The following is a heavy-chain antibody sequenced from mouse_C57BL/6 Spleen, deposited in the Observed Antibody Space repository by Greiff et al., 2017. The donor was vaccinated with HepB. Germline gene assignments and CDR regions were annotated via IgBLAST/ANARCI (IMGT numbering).Heavy chain of an antibody. CDR2: ISDGGSYT. V-gene: IGHV5-4*01. CDR1: GFTFSSYA. Sequence: EVQLMESGGGLVKPGGSLKLSCAASGFTFSSYAMSWVRQTPEKRLEWVATISDGGSYTYYPDNVKGRFTISRDNAKNNLYLQMSHLKSEDTAMYYCAREGITTVVANAMDYWGQGTSVTVSS. D-gene: IGHD1-1*01. J-gene: IGHJ4*01. CDR3: AREGITTVVANAMDY.